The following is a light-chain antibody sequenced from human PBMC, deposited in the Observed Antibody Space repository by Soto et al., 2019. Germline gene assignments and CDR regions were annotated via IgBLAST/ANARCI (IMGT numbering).Light chain of an antibody. J-gene: IGLJ1*01. CDR2: GNS. V-gene: IGLV1-40*01. CDR1: SSNIGSGYD. Sequence: QSVLTQPPSVPGAPGQRVTISCTGSSSNIGSGYDLHWYQQLPGTAPKVLIYGNSNRPSGVPDRFSGSKSVTSASLAIIGLQAEDEADYYCQSYDSSLSGYVFGTGTKVTVL. CDR3: QSYDSSLSGYV.